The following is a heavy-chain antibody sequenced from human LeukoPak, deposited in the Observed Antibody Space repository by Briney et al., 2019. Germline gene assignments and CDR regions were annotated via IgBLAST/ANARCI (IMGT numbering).Heavy chain of an antibody. J-gene: IGHJ3*02. Sequence: PGGSLRLSCAGSGFIFRSHAMSWVRQAPGKGLEWVAAITGSGGTTYYADSVKGRFTISRDNSKNTLFLQMRSLRADDTAVYYCAKDRQAVRDAFDIWGQGTTVSVSS. CDR1: GFIFRSHA. D-gene: IGHD6-19*01. CDR3: AKDRQAVRDAFDI. V-gene: IGHV3-23*01. CDR2: ITGSGGTT.